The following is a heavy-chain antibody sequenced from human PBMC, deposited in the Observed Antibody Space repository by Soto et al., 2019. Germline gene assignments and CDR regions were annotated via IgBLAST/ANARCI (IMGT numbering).Heavy chain of an antibody. Sequence: PRESLKISCKGSGYSFTSYWIGWVRQMPGKGLEWMGIIYPGDSDTRYSPSFQGQVTISADKSISTAYLQWSSLKASDTAMYYCARHSLADYGHPYYFYYYGMDVWGQGTTVTVSS. CDR3: ARHSLADYGHPYYFYYYGMDV. CDR2: IYPGDSDT. J-gene: IGHJ6*02. CDR1: GYSFTSYW. D-gene: IGHD4-17*01. V-gene: IGHV5-51*01.